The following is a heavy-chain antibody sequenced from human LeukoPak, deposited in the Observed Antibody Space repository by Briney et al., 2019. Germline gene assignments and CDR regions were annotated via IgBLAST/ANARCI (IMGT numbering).Heavy chain of an antibody. Sequence: SETLSLTCTVSGGSISSGDYYWRWIRQPPGTGLEWIGYIYYRGSTYYNPSLKSRVTISVDTSKNQFSLKLSSVTAADTAVYYCARWTGLSDAFDIWGQGTMVTVSS. V-gene: IGHV4-30-4*08. D-gene: IGHD3/OR15-3a*01. CDR2: IYYRGST. J-gene: IGHJ3*02. CDR3: ARWTGLSDAFDI. CDR1: GGSISSGDYY.